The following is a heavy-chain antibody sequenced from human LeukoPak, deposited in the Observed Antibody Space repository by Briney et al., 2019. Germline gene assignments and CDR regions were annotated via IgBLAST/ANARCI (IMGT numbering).Heavy chain of an antibody. D-gene: IGHD4-11*01. V-gene: IGHV3-30*18. CDR2: ISYDGSHI. CDR3: AKDLYRNYYYMDV. CDR1: GFTFSTYG. J-gene: IGHJ6*03. Sequence: GGSLRLSCAASGFTFSTYGLHWVRQAPGKGLEWVAVISYDGSHIYYADSVKGRFTISRDNSKNTLYLQMNSLRAEDTAVYYCAKDLYRNYYYMDVWGKGTTVTVSS.